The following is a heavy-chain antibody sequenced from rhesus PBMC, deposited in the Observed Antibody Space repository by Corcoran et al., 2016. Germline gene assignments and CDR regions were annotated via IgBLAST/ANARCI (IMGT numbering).Heavy chain of an antibody. CDR1: GGSISSSN. J-gene: IGHJ4*01. CDR3: ARDPSFDY. V-gene: IGHV4-169*02. Sequence: QLQLQESGPGLVKPSEPLSVTCAVSGGSISSSNWSWIRQAQGKGLEWIGYIYGSGSSTNCNPSLKCRVTRSVGTSKNQLSRKLSSVTTADTAVYYCARDPSFDYWGQGVLVTVSS. CDR2: IYGSGSST.